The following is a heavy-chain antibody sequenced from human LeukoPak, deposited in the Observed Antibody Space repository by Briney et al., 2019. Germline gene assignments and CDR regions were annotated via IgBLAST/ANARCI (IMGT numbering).Heavy chain of an antibody. J-gene: IGHJ4*02. D-gene: IGHD3/OR15-3a*01. V-gene: IGHV3-23*01. Sequence: GGSLRLSCAVSGFTFRNYAMSWVRQSPGKGLEWVSAITGNSDATYYADSVKGRFSISRDNSKNALSLQLNSLRPEDTALYYCAKHFCTGLDCSLFDSWGQGTLVTVSS. CDR2: ITGNSDAT. CDR1: GFTFRNYA. CDR3: AKHFCTGLDCSLFDS.